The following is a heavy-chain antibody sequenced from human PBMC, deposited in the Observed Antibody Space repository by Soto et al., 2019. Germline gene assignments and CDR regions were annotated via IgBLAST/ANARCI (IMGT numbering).Heavy chain of an antibody. CDR3: AREVPQFALGMDV. V-gene: IGHV1-69*06. CDR1: GGTFSSYA. J-gene: IGHJ6*02. Sequence: ASVKVSCKASGGTFSSYAISWVRQAPGQGLEWMGGIIPIFGTANYAQKFQGRVTVTADKSTSTAYMELSSLRSEDTAVYYCAREVPQFALGMDVWGQGTTVTVSS. D-gene: IGHD3-10*01. CDR2: IIPIFGTA.